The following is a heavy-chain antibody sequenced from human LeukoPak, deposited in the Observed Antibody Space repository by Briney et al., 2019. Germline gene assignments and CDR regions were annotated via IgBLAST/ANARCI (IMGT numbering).Heavy chain of an antibody. D-gene: IGHD2-2*01. CDR1: GGSISSHY. V-gene: IGHV4-59*11. CDR2: IYYSGST. J-gene: IGHJ4*02. Sequence: SETLSLTCSVSGGSISSHYGSWIRQPPGKGREWIGYIYYSGSTKYNPSLKSRVTISVDTSKHQFSLKLSSVTAADTAVYYCACTSLMLCSSITCYPDYWGQGILVTVSS. CDR3: ACTSLMLCSSITCYPDY.